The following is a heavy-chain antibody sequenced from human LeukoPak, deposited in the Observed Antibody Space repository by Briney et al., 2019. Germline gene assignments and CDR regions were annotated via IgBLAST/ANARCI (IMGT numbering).Heavy chain of an antibody. CDR3: AKDFEFKWQQPSDH. CDR1: GFTVSSNY. Sequence: GGSLRLSCAASGFTVSSNYMSWVRQAPGKGLEWVSGISGTGGNTYYADSVKGRFTISRDNSKNMLYLQMNTLTAEDTAIYFCAKDFEFKWQQPSDHWGQGTPVTVSS. CDR2: ISGTGGNT. V-gene: IGHV3-23*01. J-gene: IGHJ4*02. D-gene: IGHD1/OR15-1a*01.